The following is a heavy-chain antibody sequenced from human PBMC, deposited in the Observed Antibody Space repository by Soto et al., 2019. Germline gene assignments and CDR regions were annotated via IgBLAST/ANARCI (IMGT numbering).Heavy chain of an antibody. CDR3: AREATLNCSSTSCQTFDY. Sequence: SETLSLTCAVSGGSISSNNWWNWVRQSPGKGLEWIGEIYHSGSTNYNPSLKSRVTISVDKSKNQFSLKLSSVTAADTAVYYCAREATLNCSSTSCQTFDYWGQGTLVTVSS. V-gene: IGHV4-4*02. J-gene: IGHJ4*02. CDR1: GGSISSNNW. D-gene: IGHD2-2*01. CDR2: IYHSGST.